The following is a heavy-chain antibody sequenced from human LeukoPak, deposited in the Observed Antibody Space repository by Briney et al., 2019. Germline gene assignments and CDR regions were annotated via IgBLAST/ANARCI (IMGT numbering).Heavy chain of an antibody. V-gene: IGHV3-23*01. CDR1: GFTFSSYA. Sequence: GGSLRLSCAASGFTFSSYAMSSVRQAPGKGLEWVSAISGSGGSTYYADSVKGRFTISRDNSKNTLYLQMNSLRAEDTAVYYCAKRGRDYGSGSPPDYWGQGTLVTVSS. CDR3: AKRGRDYGSGSPPDY. J-gene: IGHJ4*02. D-gene: IGHD3-10*01. CDR2: ISGSGGST.